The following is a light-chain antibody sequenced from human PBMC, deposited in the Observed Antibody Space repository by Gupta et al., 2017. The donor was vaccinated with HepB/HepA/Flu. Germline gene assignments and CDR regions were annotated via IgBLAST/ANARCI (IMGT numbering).Light chain of an antibody. CDR3: QQYNNWSCS. Sequence: VSPGERATLSCRASHSVSSNLAWYQQKPGQAPRLLIYGASTRATGIPARFSGSGSGTEFTLTISSLQSEDFAVYYCQQYNNWSCSFGQGTKLEIK. V-gene: IGKV3-15*01. J-gene: IGKJ2*04. CDR1: HSVSSN. CDR2: GAS.